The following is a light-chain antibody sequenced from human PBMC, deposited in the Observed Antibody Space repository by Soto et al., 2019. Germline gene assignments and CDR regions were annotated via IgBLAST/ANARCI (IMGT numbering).Light chain of an antibody. Sequence: QSVLTQPASVSASPGQSITISCTGTSSDIGGYNFVSWYQQHPGKAPKLLIYDVSNRPSGVPARFSGSKSGNTASLTISGLQAEDEADYYCCSYAGSSTLWVFGGGTKLTVL. J-gene: IGLJ3*02. CDR3: CSYAGSSTLWV. CDR2: DVS. V-gene: IGLV2-14*03. CDR1: SSDIGGYNF.